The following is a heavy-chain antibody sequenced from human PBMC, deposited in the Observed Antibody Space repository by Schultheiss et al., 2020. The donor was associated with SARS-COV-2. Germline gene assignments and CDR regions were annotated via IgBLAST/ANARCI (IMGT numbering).Heavy chain of an antibody. CDR1: GGSVSSGSYY. CDR3: ARGHYQREE. CDR2: IYYSGST. Sequence: SETLSLTCTVSGGSVSSGSYYWSWIRQPPGKGLEWIGYIYYSGSTNYNPSLKSRVTISVDTSKNQFSLKLSSVTAADTAVYYCARGHYQREEWGQGTLVTVSS. J-gene: IGHJ4*02. D-gene: IGHD1-1*01. V-gene: IGHV4-61*01.